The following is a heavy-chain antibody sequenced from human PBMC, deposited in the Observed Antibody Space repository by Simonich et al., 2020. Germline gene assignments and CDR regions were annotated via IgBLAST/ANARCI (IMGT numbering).Heavy chain of an antibody. CDR1: GYTFTSYG. Sequence: QVQLVQSGAEVKKPGASVKVSCKASGYTFTSYGISWVRQVPGQGLEWMGRISAYNGNTNYAQKLQGRVTMTTDTSTSTAYMELRSLRSDDTAVYYCARASRGTWWYYYFDYWGQGTLVTVSS. CDR3: ARASRGTWWYYYFDY. J-gene: IGHJ4*02. CDR2: ISAYNGNT. D-gene: IGHD2-15*01. V-gene: IGHV1-18*01.